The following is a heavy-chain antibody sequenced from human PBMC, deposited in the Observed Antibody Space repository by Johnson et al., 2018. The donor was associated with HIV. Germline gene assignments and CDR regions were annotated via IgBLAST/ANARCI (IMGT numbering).Heavy chain of an antibody. Sequence: VQLVESGGGVVRPGGSLRLSCAASGFTFGDYGMSWVRQAPGKGLEGVANITLEGSEKYYVDSVKGRLPTSRDNAKNSPYLQMNSRRAEDTAWYYWARGNGVADFWSGRWSFDIWGQGTMVTVSS. J-gene: IGHJ3*02. CDR3: ARGNGVADFWSGRWSFDI. D-gene: IGHD3-3*01. CDR2: ITLEGSEK. V-gene: IGHV3-7*03. CDR1: GFTFGDYG.